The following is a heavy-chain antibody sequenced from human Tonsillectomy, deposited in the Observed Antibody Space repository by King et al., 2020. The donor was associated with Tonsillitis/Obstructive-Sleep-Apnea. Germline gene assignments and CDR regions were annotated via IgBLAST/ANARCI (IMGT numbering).Heavy chain of an antibody. CDR3: ARVRFWSGYYTTDYYYYYYMDV. CDR2: IYYSGST. D-gene: IGHD3-3*01. J-gene: IGHJ6*03. V-gene: IGHV4-59*01. CDR1: GGSISSYD. Sequence: QLQESGPGLVKPSETLSLPCTVSGGSISSYDWSWIRPPPGKGLEWIGYIYYSGSTNYNPSLTSGVTLAVDTSKNQFSLKLSSVTAADTAVYYCARVRFWSGYYTTDYYYYYYMDVWGKGTTVTVSS.